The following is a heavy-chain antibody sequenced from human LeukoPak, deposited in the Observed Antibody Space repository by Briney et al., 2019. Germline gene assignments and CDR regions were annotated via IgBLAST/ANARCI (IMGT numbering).Heavy chain of an antibody. V-gene: IGHV4-39*01. J-gene: IGHJ6*02. CDR2: IYYSGST. D-gene: IGHD2-2*01. CDR1: GGSISSSSYY. CDR3: ARGPSRYCSSTSCYLVTGMDV. Sequence: SETLSLTCTVSGGSISSSSYYWGWIRQPPGKGLEWIGSIYYSGSTYYNPSLKSRVTISVDTSKNQFSLKLSSVTAADTAVYYCARGPSRYCSSTSCYLVTGMDVWGQGTTVTVSS.